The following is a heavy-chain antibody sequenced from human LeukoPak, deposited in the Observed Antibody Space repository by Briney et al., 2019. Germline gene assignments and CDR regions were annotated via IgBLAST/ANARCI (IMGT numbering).Heavy chain of an antibody. Sequence: SETLSLTCTVSGDSISSRSYYWGWIRQPPGKGLEWIGSIYYSGSTYYNPSLKSRVTISVNTSKNQFSLKLSSVTAADTAVYYCARGIRAAAGTSRLPPHWGQGTLVTVSS. CDR3: ARGIRAAAGTSRLPPH. CDR1: GDSISSRSYY. V-gene: IGHV4-39*07. D-gene: IGHD6-13*01. J-gene: IGHJ4*02. CDR2: IYYSGST.